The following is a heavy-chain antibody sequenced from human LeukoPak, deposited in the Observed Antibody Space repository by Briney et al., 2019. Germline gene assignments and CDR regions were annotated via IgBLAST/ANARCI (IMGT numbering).Heavy chain of an antibody. J-gene: IGHJ4*02. CDR3: AREDDYGGNFDY. V-gene: IGHV3-66*02. CDR1: GFAVSSNY. D-gene: IGHD4-23*01. Sequence: GGSLRLSCAASGFAVSSNYMSWVRQAPGKGLEWVSVIYSGGSTYYADSVKGRFTISRDNSKNTLYLQMNSLRAEDTAVYYCAREDDYGGNFDYWGQGTLVTVSS. CDR2: IYSGGST.